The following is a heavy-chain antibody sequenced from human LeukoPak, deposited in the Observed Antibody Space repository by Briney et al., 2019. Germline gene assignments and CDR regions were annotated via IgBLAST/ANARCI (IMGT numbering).Heavy chain of an antibody. D-gene: IGHD1-26*01. J-gene: IGHJ4*02. CDR2: ISASGGNA. CDR1: GFTFSSNN. CDR3: AKHLVGARTFEY. V-gene: IGHV3-23*01. Sequence: GGSLRLSCAASGFTFSSNNMNWVRQAPGKGLEWVTVISASGGNAYYADSVKGRFTISRDNSKNTLYLQLNSLRAEDTAEYYCAKHLVGARTFEYWGQGTLVTVSS.